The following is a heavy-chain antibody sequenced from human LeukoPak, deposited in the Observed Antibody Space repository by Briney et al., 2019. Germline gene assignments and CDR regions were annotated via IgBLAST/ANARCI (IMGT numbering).Heavy chain of an antibody. D-gene: IGHD3-10*01. CDR3: ARGYYYGSGISETVWFDP. CDR2: IHYSGST. J-gene: IGHJ5*02. CDR1: GGSISSGDYY. Sequence: PSETLSLTCTVSGGSISSGDYYWSWIRQHPGKGLEWIGYIHYSGSTNYNPSLKSRVTISVDTSKSQFSLKLSSVTAADTAVYFCARGYYYGSGISETVWFDPWGQGTLVTVSS. V-gene: IGHV4-30-4*01.